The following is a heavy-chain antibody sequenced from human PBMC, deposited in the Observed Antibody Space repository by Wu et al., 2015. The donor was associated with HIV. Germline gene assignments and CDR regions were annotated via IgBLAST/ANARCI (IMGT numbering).Heavy chain of an antibody. CDR1: GYSFTAYQ. CDR2: INPSGGST. D-gene: IGHD3-16*01. Sequence: QVQLVQSGAEVKKPGASVKVSCKSSGYSFTAYQIHWVRQAPGQGLEWMGIINPSGGSTSYAQKFQGRVTMTRDTSTSTVYMELSSLRSEDTAVYYCARSLRAIEGYYYYMDVWGKGTTVTVSS. J-gene: IGHJ6*03. V-gene: IGHV1-46*03. CDR3: ARSLRAIEGYYYYMDV.